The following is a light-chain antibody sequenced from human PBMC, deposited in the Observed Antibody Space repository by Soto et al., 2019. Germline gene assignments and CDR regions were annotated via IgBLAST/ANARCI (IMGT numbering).Light chain of an antibody. Sequence: EIVLTQSPGTLSLSPGETASLSCRARQTVRSTYLAWYQQKPGQAPRLLIYGASTRATGIPDRFSGSGSGTDFTLTISRLELEDFAVYYCQQFGTSPPVTFGGGTKVE. J-gene: IGKJ4*01. V-gene: IGKV3-20*01. CDR3: QQFGTSPPVT. CDR1: QTVRSTY. CDR2: GAS.